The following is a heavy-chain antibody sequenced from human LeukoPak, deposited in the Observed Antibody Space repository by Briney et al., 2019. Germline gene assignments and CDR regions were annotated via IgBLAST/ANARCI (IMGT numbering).Heavy chain of an antibody. J-gene: IGHJ4*02. CDR1: GFNFGDFS. Sequence: RTGGSLRLSCAASGFNFGDFSMNWVRQAPGKGLEWVSYISSSSTTIYYADSVRGRFTISRDNARKSLYLQMNSLRDEDTAIYYCARDLISGAYTFDYWGPGTLVTVSS. D-gene: IGHD1-26*01. CDR3: ARDLISGAYTFDY. V-gene: IGHV3-48*02. CDR2: ISSSSTTI.